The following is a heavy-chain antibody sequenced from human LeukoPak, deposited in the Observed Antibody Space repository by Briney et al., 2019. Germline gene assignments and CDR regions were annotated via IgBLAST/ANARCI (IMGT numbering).Heavy chain of an antibody. D-gene: IGHD4-17*01. CDR1: GFPFSGYA. Sequence: AGSLGLACAASGFPFSGYAMRFVPQAPVKRLQRVSTISGTGGTTYYADSVKGRFTISRDNSKSTLYLQMNSLSAEDTAEYYCAKDAYGDYGSWGQGTLVTVSS. J-gene: IGHJ4*02. CDR2: ISGTGGTT. CDR3: AKDAYGDYGS. V-gene: IGHV3-23*01.